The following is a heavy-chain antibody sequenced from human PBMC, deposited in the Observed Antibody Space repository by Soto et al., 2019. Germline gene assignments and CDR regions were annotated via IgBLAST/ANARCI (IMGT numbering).Heavy chain of an antibody. CDR2: MNPNSGNT. CDR1: GYTFTSYD. Sequence: ASVKVSCKASGYTFTSYDINWVRQATGQGLEWMGWMNPNSGNTGYAQKFQGRVTMTRNTSISTAYMELSSLRSEDTAVYYCATDLGPEVTTYYYYGMDVWGQGTTVTVSS. CDR3: ATDLGPEVTTYYYYGMDV. J-gene: IGHJ6*02. D-gene: IGHD4-17*01. V-gene: IGHV1-8*01.